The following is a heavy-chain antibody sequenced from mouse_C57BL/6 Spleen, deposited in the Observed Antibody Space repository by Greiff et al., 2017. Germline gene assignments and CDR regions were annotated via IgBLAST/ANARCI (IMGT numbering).Heavy chain of an antibody. CDR1: GYTFTDYY. V-gene: IGHV1-26*01. J-gene: IGHJ2*01. D-gene: IGHD2-4*01. Sequence: EVQLQQSGPELVKPGASVKISCKASGYTFTDYYMNWVKQSHGKSLEWIGDINPNNGGTSYNQKFKGKATLTVDKSSSTAYMERRSLTSEDSAVYYCARRGYDYDEDYWGQGTTLTVSS. CDR3: ARRGYDYDEDY. CDR2: INPNNGGT.